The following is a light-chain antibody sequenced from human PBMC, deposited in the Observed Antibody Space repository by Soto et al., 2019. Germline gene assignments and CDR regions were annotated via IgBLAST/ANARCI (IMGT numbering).Light chain of an antibody. V-gene: IGKV3-20*01. CDR3: QWYGSTPPYT. J-gene: IGKJ2*01. CDR2: GAS. CDR1: QSVSSSY. Sequence: EIVLTQSNGTLSLSPGARATLSCRASQSVSSSYLAWYQQQPGQAPRLLIYGASNRATGIPDRFSGSGSGTDFTLTISRLEPEDFAVYYCQWYGSTPPYTFGQGTKLEIK.